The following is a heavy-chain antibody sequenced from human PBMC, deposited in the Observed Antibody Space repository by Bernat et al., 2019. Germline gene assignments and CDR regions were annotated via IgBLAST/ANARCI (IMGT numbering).Heavy chain of an antibody. J-gene: IGHJ4*02. CDR2: IWYDGSNK. V-gene: IGHV3-33*01. CDR3: VRDGFSYGLTEIDY. D-gene: IGHD5-18*01. CDR1: GFTFSSYG. Sequence: QVQLVESGGGVVQPGRSLRLSCAASGFTFSSYGMHWVRQAPGKGLEWVAVIWYDGSNKYYADSVKGRFTISRDNSKNTLYLQMNSLRAEDTAVYYCVRDGFSYGLTEIDYWGQGTLVTVSS.